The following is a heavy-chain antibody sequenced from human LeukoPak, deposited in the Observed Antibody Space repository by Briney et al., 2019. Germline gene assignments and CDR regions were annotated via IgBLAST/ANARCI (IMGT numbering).Heavy chain of an antibody. V-gene: IGHV3-30-3*01. Sequence: GRSLRLSCAASGFTFSSYTIHWVRQAPGKGLEWVAVISYDGSGKYYADSVKGRFTISRDNSKNTLYLQMSSLRAEDTAVYYCARESGSGWTKRAAEYFQHWGQGTLVTVSS. CDR2: ISYDGSGK. D-gene: IGHD6-19*01. CDR3: ARESGSGWTKRAAEYFQH. J-gene: IGHJ1*01. CDR1: GFTFSSYT.